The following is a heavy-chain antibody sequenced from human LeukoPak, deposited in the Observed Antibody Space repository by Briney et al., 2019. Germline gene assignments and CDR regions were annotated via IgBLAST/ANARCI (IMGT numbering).Heavy chain of an antibody. D-gene: IGHD3-3*01. J-gene: IGHJ6*03. V-gene: IGHV1-8*01. Sequence: ASVKVSCKASGYTFTSYDINWVRQATGQGLEWMGWMNPNSGNTGYAQKFQGRVTMTRNTSIGTAYMELSSLRSEDTAVYYCARSPPVPTIFGVVGYYYYMDVWGKGTTVTVSS. CDR3: ARSPPVPTIFGVVGYYYYMDV. CDR2: MNPNSGNT. CDR1: GYTFTSYD.